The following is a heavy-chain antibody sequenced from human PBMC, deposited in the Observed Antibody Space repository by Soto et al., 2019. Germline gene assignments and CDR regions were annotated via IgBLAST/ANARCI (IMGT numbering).Heavy chain of an antibody. V-gene: IGHV4-59*01. J-gene: IGHJ6*02. CDR1: VGSISSYY. CDR2: IYYSGST. D-gene: IGHD6-13*01. CDR3: ARDGGIAAAGTTENYYYYGMDV. Sequence: PSETLSLTCTVSVGSISSYYWSWIRQPPGKGLEWIGYIYYSGSTNYNPSLKSRVTISVDTSKNQFSLKLSSVTAEDTAVYYCARDGGIAAAGTTENYYYYGMDVWGQGTTVTVSS.